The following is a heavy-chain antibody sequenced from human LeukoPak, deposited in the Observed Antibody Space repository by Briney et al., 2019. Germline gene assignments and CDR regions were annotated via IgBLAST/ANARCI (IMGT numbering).Heavy chain of an antibody. CDR1: GGSISSYY. Sequence: SETLSLTCTVSGGSISSYYWSWIRQPPGKGLEWIGYIYDSGSTNYNPSLKSRVTISVDTSKNQFSLKLSSVTAADTAVYYCARGGGSSGWYGDAFDIWGQGTMVTVSS. CDR2: IYDSGST. D-gene: IGHD6-19*01. CDR3: ARGGGSSGWYGDAFDI. J-gene: IGHJ3*02. V-gene: IGHV4-59*01.